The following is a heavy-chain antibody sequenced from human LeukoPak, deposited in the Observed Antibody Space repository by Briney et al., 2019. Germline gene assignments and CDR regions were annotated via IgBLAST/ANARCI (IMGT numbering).Heavy chain of an antibody. D-gene: IGHD3-22*01. CDR3: ARGPRYYDSRHGFDY. CDR2: INHSGST. V-gene: IGHV4-34*01. CDR1: GGSFSGYY. J-gene: IGHJ4*02. Sequence: TSETLSLTCAVYGGSFSGYYWSWIRQPPGKGLEWIGEINHSGSTNYNPSLKSRVTISVDTSKNQFSLKLSSVTAADTAVYYCARGPRYYDSRHGFDYWGQGTLVTVSS.